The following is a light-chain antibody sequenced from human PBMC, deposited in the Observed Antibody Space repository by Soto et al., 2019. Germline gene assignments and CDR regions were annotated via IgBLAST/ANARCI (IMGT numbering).Light chain of an antibody. J-gene: IGKJ5*01. CDR2: GAS. V-gene: IGKV3-15*01. CDR1: QSVDIN. CDR3: QQYNTWPPIT. Sequence: IVLTHSPATLSVSPGEIVTLSFGASQSVDINLAWYQQKPGQDASLLIYGASTRATGVPARFSGSGSGTEFTLTISSLQSEDFAVYYCQQYNTWPPITFGQGTRMEI.